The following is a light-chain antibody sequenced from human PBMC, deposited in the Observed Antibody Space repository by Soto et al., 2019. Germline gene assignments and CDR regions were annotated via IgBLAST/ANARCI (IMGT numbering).Light chain of an antibody. J-gene: IGKJ4*01. CDR2: AAS. CDR1: QSISSY. Sequence: DIQMTPSPSSLSASVGDRVTITCRASQSISSYLNWYQQKPGKAPKVLIYAASSLQTGVPSRFSGSGSGTDFTLTISSLQPEDFATYFCQHSYSTPLTFGGGTKVEIK. CDR3: QHSYSTPLT. V-gene: IGKV1-39*01.